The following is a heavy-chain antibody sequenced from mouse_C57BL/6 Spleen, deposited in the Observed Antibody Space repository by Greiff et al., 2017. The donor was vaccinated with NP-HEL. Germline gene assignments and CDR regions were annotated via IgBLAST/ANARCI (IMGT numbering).Heavy chain of an antibody. J-gene: IGHJ4*01. CDR1: GYTFTSYG. D-gene: IGHD1-1*01. V-gene: IGHV1-81*01. CDR3: ARRGKILLLRPDRPYAMDY. Sequence: QVQLQQSGAELARPGASVKLSCKASGYTFTSYGISWVKQRTGQGLEWIGEIYPRSGNTYYNEKFKGKATLTADKSSSTAYMELRSLTSEDSAVYFCARRGKILLLRPDRPYAMDYWGPGTSVTVSS. CDR2: IYPRSGNT.